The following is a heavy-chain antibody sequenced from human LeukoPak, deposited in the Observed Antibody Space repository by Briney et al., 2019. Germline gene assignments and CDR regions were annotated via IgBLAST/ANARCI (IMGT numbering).Heavy chain of an antibody. J-gene: IGHJ6*03. V-gene: IGHV1-2*02. CDR1: GYTFTGYY. CDR2: INPNSGGT. Sequence: ASVKVSCKASGYTFTGYYMHWVRQAPGQGLEWMGWINPNSGGTNYAQKFQGRVTMTRDTSISTAYMELSRLRSDDTAVYYCARDLVTTGYYYMDVWGKGTTVTVSS. CDR3: ARDLVTTGYYYMDV. D-gene: IGHD4-17*01.